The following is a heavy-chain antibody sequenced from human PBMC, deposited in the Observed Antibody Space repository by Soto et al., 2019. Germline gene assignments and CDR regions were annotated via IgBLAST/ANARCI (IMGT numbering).Heavy chain of an antibody. J-gene: IGHJ5*02. CDR1: GGSISSYY. CDR3: ARIPNYCSSSSYNWFDP. V-gene: IGHV4-59*01. D-gene: IGHD6-6*01. CDR2: IYYSGST. Sequence: SETLSLTCTVSGGSISSYYWSWIRQPPGKGLEWIGYIYYSGSTNYNPSLKSRVTISVDTSKNQFSLKLSSVTAADTAVYDCARIPNYCSSSSYNWFDPWGQGTLVTVSS.